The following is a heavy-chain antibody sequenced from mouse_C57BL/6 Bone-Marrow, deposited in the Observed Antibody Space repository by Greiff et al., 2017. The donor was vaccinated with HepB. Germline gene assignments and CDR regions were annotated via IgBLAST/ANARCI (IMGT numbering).Heavy chain of an antibody. V-gene: IGHV6-6*01. CDR2: IRNKANNHAT. J-gene: IGHJ2*01. CDR1: GFTFSDAW. CDR3: TLGGGSPFDY. D-gene: IGHD1-1*01. Sequence: EVMLVESGGGLVQPGGSMKLSCAASGFTFSDAWMDWVRQSPEKGLEWVAEIRNKANNHATYYAESVKGRFTISRDDSKSSVYLQMNSLRAEDTGIYYCTLGGGSPFDYWGQGTTLTVSS.